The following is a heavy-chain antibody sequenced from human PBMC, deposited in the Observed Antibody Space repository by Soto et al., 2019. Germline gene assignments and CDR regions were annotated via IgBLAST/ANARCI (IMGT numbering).Heavy chain of an antibody. CDR2: INPNSGGT. J-gene: IGHJ3*02. CDR1: GYSFTGYY. Sequence: ASVKVSCKASGYSFTGYYMHWVRQAPGQGLEWMGWINPNSGGTNYAQKFQGWVTMTRDTSISTAYMELSRLRSDDTAVYYCARGVRGYCSGGSCYPYAFDIWGQGTMVTVSS. V-gene: IGHV1-2*04. D-gene: IGHD2-15*01. CDR3: ARGVRGYCSGGSCYPYAFDI.